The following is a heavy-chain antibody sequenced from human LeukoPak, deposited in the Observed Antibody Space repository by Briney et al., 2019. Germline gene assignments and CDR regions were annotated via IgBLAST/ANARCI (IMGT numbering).Heavy chain of an antibody. CDR2: ISYDGSNK. CDR1: GFTFSSYG. CDR3: AKDVYSYGYVDY. J-gene: IGHJ4*02. Sequence: GGSLRPSCAASGFTFSSYGMHWVRQAPGKGLEWVAVISYDGSNKYYADSVKGRFTISRDNSKNTLYLQMNSLRAEDTAVYYCAKDVYSYGYVDYWGQGTLVTVSP. V-gene: IGHV3-30*18. D-gene: IGHD5-18*01.